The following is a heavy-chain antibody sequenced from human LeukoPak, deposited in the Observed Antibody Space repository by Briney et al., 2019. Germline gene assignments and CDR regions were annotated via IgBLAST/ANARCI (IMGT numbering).Heavy chain of an antibody. CDR1: GFTFSSYA. J-gene: IGHJ3*02. CDR3: ARVGYCSGGSCSVAFDI. Sequence: GGSLRLSCAASGFTFSSYAMHWVRQAPGKGLEWVAVISYDGSNKYYADSVKGRFTISRDNSKNTLYLQMNSLRAEDTAVYYCARVGYCSGGSCSVAFDIWGQGTMVTVSS. V-gene: IGHV3-30-3*01. D-gene: IGHD2-15*01. CDR2: ISYDGSNK.